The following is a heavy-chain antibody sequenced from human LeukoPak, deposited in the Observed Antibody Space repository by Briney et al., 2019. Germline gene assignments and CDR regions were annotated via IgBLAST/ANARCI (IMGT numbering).Heavy chain of an antibody. CDR3: ARVYSSGWYYHYYYYMDV. CDR2: MNPNSGNT. D-gene: IGHD6-19*01. Sequence: ASVKVSCKASGYTFTSYDINWVRQATGQGLEWMGWMNPNSGNTGYAQKFQGRVTMTRNTSISTAYMELSSLRSKDTAVYYCARVYSSGWYYHYYYYMDVWGKGTTVTVSS. J-gene: IGHJ6*03. V-gene: IGHV1-8*01. CDR1: GYTFTSYD.